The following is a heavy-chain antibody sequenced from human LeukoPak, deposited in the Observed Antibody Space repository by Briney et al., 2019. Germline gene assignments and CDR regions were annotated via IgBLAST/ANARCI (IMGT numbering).Heavy chain of an antibody. Sequence: QPGGSLRLSCAASGFTFDDYAMHWVRQAPGKGLEWVSGISWNSGSIGYADSVKGRFTISRDNAKNSLYLQMNSLRAEDTALYYCAKDIRVVGGSGSYGSLDYWGQGTLVTVSS. CDR1: GFTFDDYA. CDR3: AKDIRVVGGSGSYGSLDY. CDR2: ISWNSGSI. D-gene: IGHD3-10*01. V-gene: IGHV3-9*01. J-gene: IGHJ4*02.